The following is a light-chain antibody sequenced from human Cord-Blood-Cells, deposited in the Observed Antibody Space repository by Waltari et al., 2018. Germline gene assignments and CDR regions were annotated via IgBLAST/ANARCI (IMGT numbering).Light chain of an antibody. V-gene: IGLV3-19*01. CDR2: GKN. J-gene: IGLJ2*01. CDR3: NSRDSSGNHLV. Sequence: SSELTQDPAVSVALGQTVRITCQGDRLRSYYASWYQQKPGQAPVLVIYGKNNRPSGIADRVSGSSSGNTASLTITGAQAEDEADYYGNSRDSSGNHLVFGGGTKLTVL. CDR1: RLRSYY.